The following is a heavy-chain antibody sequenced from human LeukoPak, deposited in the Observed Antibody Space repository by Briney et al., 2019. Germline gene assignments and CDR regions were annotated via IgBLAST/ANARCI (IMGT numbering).Heavy chain of an antibody. V-gene: IGHV7-4-1*02. J-gene: IGHJ3*02. Sequence: GASVKVSCKASGYTLSNYGINWVRQAPGQGLEWMGWINTNTGNPTYAQDFTGRFVFSLDTSVSTAHLQISSLEAEDTAVYYCAREAFDIWGQGTMVTISS. CDR1: GYTLSNYG. CDR3: AREAFDI. CDR2: INTNTGNP.